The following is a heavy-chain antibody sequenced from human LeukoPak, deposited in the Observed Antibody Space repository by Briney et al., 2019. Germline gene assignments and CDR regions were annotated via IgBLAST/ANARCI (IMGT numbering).Heavy chain of an antibody. V-gene: IGHV1-46*01. D-gene: IGHD3-16*01. CDR2: INPSGGST. CDR3: ARGTWGGATKI. CDR1: GYTFTSYY. J-gene: IGHJ4*02. Sequence: ASVKVSCMASGYTFTSYYIHWVRQAPGQGLEWMGIINPSGGSTSYAQKFQGRVTMTRDTSTSTVYMELSSLRSEDTAVYYCARGTWGGATKIWGQGTLVTVSS.